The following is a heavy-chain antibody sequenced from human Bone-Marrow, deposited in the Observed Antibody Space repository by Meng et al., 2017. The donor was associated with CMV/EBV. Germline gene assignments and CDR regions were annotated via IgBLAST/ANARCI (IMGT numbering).Heavy chain of an antibody. Sequence: SETLSLTCTVSGNSISSDTFYWAWIRQPPGKGLEWIGEINHSGSTNYNPSLKSRVTISVGTSKNQFSLKLSSVTAADTAVYYCARGGVLRYFDWSRRNWFDPWGQGTLVTVSS. CDR2: INHSGST. J-gene: IGHJ5*02. CDR3: ARGGVLRYFDWSRRNWFDP. CDR1: GNSISSDTFY. V-gene: IGHV4-39*07. D-gene: IGHD3-9*01.